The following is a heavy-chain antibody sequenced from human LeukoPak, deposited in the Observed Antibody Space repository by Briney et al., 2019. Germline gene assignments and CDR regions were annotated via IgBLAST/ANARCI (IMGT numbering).Heavy chain of an antibody. J-gene: IGHJ6*02. CDR3: ARTGVYYYYGMDV. CDR2: INPNSGGT. D-gene: IGHD7-27*01. CDR1: GYTFTSYY. V-gene: IGHV1-2*06. Sequence: ASVKVSCKASGYTFTSYYMHWVRQAPGQGLEWMGRINPNSGGTNYAQKFQGRVTMTRDTSISTAYMELSRLRSDDTAVYYCARTGVYYYYGMDVWGLGTTVTVSS.